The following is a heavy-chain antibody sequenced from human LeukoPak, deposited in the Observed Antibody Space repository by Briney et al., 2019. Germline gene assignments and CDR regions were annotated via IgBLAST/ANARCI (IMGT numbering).Heavy chain of an antibody. CDR1: GFTFSSYS. J-gene: IGHJ4*02. V-gene: IGHV3-21*01. D-gene: IGHD1-26*01. CDR3: ARFPMDDSGSYYKNFDY. Sequence: GGSLRLSCAASGFTFSSYSMNWVRQAPGKGLEWVSSISSSSSYIYYADSVKGRFTISRDNAKNSLYLQMNSLRAEDTAVYYCARFPMDDSGSYYKNFDYWGQGTLVTVSS. CDR2: ISSSSSYI.